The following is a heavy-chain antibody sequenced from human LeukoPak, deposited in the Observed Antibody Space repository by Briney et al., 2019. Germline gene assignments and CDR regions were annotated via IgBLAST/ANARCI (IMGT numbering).Heavy chain of an antibody. CDR2: ISGSGGST. V-gene: IGHV3-23*01. Sequence: GGSLRLSCAASGFTFSSYAMSWVRQAPGKGLEWVSAISGSGGSTYYADFVKGRFTISRDNSKNTLYLQMNSLRAEDTAVYYCAKKESDWNRRYWGQGTLVTVSS. CDR3: AKKESDWNRRY. CDR1: GFTFSSYA. J-gene: IGHJ4*02. D-gene: IGHD1/OR15-1a*01.